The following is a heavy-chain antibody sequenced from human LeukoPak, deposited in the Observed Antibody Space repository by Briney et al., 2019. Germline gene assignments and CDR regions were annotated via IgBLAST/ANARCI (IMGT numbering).Heavy chain of an antibody. CDR2: ISSSSTV. J-gene: IGHJ5*02. D-gene: IGHD3-3*01. CDR3: GTGSGSGYPTNHWFHP. Sequence: GGSLRLSCAASGFIFSSYSMNWVRQAPGKGLEWVSYISSSSTVYYADSVKGRFTISRDNAKNTLCLQMNSLRAEDTAVYYCGTGSGSGYPTNHWFHPWGQGTLVTVSS. V-gene: IGHV3-48*01. CDR1: GFIFSSYS.